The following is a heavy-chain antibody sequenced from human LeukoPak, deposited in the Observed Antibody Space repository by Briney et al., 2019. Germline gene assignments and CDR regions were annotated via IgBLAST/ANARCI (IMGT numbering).Heavy chain of an antibody. J-gene: IGHJ4*02. Sequence: GGSLRLSCAASEFTFSSYGMSWVRQAPGKGLEWVSTISGSGDNTYYADSVKGRFTISRDNSKNTLYLQMNSLRAEDTAVYYCARVTYGSGTYGAFDYWGQGTLVTVSS. CDR2: ISGSGDNT. V-gene: IGHV3-23*01. CDR1: EFTFSSYG. CDR3: ARVTYGSGTYGAFDY. D-gene: IGHD3-10*01.